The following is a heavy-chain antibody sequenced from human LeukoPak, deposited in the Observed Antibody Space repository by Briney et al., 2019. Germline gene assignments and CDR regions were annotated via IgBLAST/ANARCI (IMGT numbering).Heavy chain of an antibody. CDR3: ARGPQVNTWDY. Sequence: SETLSLTCAVYGGSFSGYYWSWIRQPPGKGLEWIGEINHSGSTNYNPPLKSRVTISVDMSKNQFSLKLNSVTAADTAVYYCARGPQVNTWDYWGQGTLVTVSS. D-gene: IGHD4-17*01. J-gene: IGHJ4*02. V-gene: IGHV4-34*01. CDR1: GGSFSGYY. CDR2: INHSGST.